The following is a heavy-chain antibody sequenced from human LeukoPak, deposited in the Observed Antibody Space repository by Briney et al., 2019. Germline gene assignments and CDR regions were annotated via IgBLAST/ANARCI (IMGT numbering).Heavy chain of an antibody. CDR3: ARGGVSEVPAPYADY. Sequence: SETLSLTCTVSGGSISSGGYYWSWIRQPPGKGLEWIGYIYHSGSTYYNPSLKSRVTISVDRSKNQFSLKLSSVTAADTAVYYCARGGVSEVPAPYADYWGQGTLVTVSS. D-gene: IGHD2-2*01. CDR1: GGSISSGGYY. V-gene: IGHV4-30-2*01. J-gene: IGHJ4*02. CDR2: IYHSGST.